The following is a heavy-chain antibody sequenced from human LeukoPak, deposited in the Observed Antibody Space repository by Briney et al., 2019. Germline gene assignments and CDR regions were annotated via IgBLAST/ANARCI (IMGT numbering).Heavy chain of an antibody. V-gene: IGHV4-34*01. CDR3: ARANVDTGFDY. CDR2: INHSGST. D-gene: IGHD5-18*01. Sequence: SETLSLTCAVYGGSFSGYYWSWICQPPGKGLEWIGEINHSGSTNYNPSLKSRVTISVDTSKNQFSLKLSSVTAADTAVYYCARANVDTGFDYWGQGTLVTDSS. J-gene: IGHJ4*02. CDR1: GGSFSGYY.